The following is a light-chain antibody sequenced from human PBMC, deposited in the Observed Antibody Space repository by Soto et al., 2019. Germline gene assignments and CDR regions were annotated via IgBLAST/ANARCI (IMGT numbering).Light chain of an antibody. Sequence: EIVFTQSPATLSLSPGERATLSCSASQSVSSSYLAWYQQKPGQAPRLLIYGVSTRATGIPDRFSGSGSGTDFTLTISRLDPEDFAVYYCQQYGTSPRTFGQGTKVDIK. J-gene: IGKJ1*01. CDR3: QQYGTSPRT. CDR2: GVS. V-gene: IGKV3-20*01. CDR1: QSVSSSY.